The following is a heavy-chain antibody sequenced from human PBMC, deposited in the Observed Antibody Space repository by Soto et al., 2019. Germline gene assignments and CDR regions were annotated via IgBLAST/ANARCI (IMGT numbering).Heavy chain of an antibody. Sequence: SGGSLRLSCAASGFTFSSYGMHWVRQAPGKGLEWVAVISYDGSNKYYADSVKGRFTISRDNSKNTLYLQMNSLRAEDTAVYYCAKSPSGSYIDYWGQGTLVTVSS. V-gene: IGHV3-30*18. J-gene: IGHJ4*02. CDR1: GFTFSSYG. D-gene: IGHD1-26*01. CDR3: AKSPSGSYIDY. CDR2: ISYDGSNK.